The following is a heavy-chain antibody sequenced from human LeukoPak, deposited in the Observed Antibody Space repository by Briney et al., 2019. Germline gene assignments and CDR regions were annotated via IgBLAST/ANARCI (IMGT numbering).Heavy chain of an antibody. CDR1: GGSFSGYY. J-gene: IGHJ5*02. Sequence: SETLSLTCAVYGGSFSGYYWSWIRQPPGKGLEWIGEINHSGSTNYNLYLKSRATISVDTSKNQFSLKLSSVTAADTAVYYCATRIAVAGTAPPVRYNWFDPWGQGTLVTVSS. D-gene: IGHD6-19*01. V-gene: IGHV4-34*01. CDR3: ATRIAVAGTAPPVRYNWFDP. CDR2: INHSGST.